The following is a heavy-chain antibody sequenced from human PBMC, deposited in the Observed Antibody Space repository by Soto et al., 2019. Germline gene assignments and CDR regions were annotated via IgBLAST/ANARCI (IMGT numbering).Heavy chain of an antibody. CDR3: ARVPSP. J-gene: IGHJ5*02. Sequence: QLQLQESGSGLLKPSQTLSLTCAVSGGSISSGGYSWSWIRQPPGKGLEWIGYIYHSGSNYYNPSLKRRVTTSVGMSKHPFSLKLSSVTAADTAVYYCARVPSPWGQGTLVTVSS. V-gene: IGHV4-30-2*01. CDR1: GGSISSGGYS. CDR2: IYHSGSN.